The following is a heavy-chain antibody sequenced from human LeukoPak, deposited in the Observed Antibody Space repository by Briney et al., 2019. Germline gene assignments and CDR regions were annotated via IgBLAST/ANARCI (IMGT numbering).Heavy chain of an antibody. CDR3: AKGRGTTVTSAANY. Sequence: VASVKVSCKASGYTFTGYFMHWVRQAPGQGLEWMGWINPYSGDTNYAQKFQGRVTMTRDTSISTAFMELSRLRSDDTAVYYCAKGRGTTVTSAANYWGQGTLVTVSS. V-gene: IGHV1-2*02. CDR2: INPYSGDT. D-gene: IGHD4-17*01. CDR1: GYTFTGYF. J-gene: IGHJ4*02.